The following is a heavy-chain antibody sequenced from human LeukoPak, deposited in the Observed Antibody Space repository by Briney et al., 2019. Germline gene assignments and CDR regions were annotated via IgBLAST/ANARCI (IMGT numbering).Heavy chain of an antibody. CDR1: GGSITNYY. V-gene: IGHV4-59*08. D-gene: IGHD1-26*01. CDR3: ARHDRNSGRYYDFDY. CDR2: IYYSGST. Sequence: SETLSLTCTVSGGSITNYYWSWIRQPPGKGLEWIGYIYYSGSTEYNPSLKSRVTISVDTSENQFSLKLTSVTAADSATYYYARHDRNSGRYYDFDYWGQGTLVTVSS. J-gene: IGHJ4*02.